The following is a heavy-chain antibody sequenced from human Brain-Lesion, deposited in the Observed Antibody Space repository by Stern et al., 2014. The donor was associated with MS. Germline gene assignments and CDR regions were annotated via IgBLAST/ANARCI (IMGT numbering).Heavy chain of an antibody. D-gene: IGHD3-10*01. CDR1: GASISNTQW. Sequence: VQLVESGPGLVKPSGTLSLTCAVSGASISNTQWWTWVRQSPGKGLEWIGEIYQSGSTNYNPFLRRRVTISVDRSKNSFSLKLNSVTAADTAVYYCARDPRRGGLSGYYHGMDVWGQGTTVTVSS. V-gene: IGHV4-4*02. CDR2: IYQSGST. J-gene: IGHJ6*02. CDR3: ARDPRRGGLSGYYHGMDV.